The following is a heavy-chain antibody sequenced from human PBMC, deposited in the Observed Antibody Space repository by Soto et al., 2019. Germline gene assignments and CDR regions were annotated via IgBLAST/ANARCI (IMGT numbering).Heavy chain of an antibody. D-gene: IGHD1-26*01. CDR2: ISYDGSNK. CDR3: AKDVCRVCGSYFYFEY. V-gene: IGHV3-30*18. J-gene: IGHJ4*02. CDR1: GFNFSTYG. Sequence: GGSVRLSCAASGFNFSTYGMHWVRQAPGKGLEWVTVISYDGSNKYYADSVKGRFTISRDNSKNTLYLHINSLRAEDTAIYYCAKDVCRVCGSYFYFEYWGQGALVTVSS.